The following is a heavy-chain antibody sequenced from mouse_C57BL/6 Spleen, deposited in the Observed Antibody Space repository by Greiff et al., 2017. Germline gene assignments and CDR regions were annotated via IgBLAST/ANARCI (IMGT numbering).Heavy chain of an antibody. J-gene: IGHJ1*03. CDR2: ISSGSSTI. CDR3: ARGAYYSKGGYFDV. D-gene: IGHD2-5*01. V-gene: IGHV5-17*01. CDR1: GFTFSDYG. Sequence: EVHLVESGGGLVKPGGSLKLSCAASGFTFSDYGMHWVRQAPEKGLEWVAYISSGSSTIYYADTVKGRVTISRDNAKNTLFLQMTSLRSEDTAMYYCARGAYYSKGGYFDVWGTGTTVTVSS.